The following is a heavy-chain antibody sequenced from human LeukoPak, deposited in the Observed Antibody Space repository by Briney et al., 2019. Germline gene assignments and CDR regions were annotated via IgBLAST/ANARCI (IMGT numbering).Heavy chain of an antibody. V-gene: IGHV3-48*04. CDR2: ISSSSSTI. Sequence: GGSLSLSFAASGFTFSSYSMNWVRQAPGKGLEWVSYISSSSSTIYYADSVKGRLTISRDNAKNSLYLQMNSLRAEDTAVYYCAGYSSVLDAFDIWGQGTMVTVSS. J-gene: IGHJ3*02. CDR1: GFTFSSYS. CDR3: AGYSSVLDAFDI. D-gene: IGHD6-19*01.